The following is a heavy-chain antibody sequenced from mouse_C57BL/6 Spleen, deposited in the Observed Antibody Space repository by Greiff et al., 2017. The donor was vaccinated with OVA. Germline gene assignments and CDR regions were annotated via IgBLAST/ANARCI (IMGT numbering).Heavy chain of an antibody. CDR1: GYSITSGYY. D-gene: IGHD1-1*01. V-gene: IGHV3-6*01. J-gene: IGHJ4*01. CDR2: ISYDGSN. Sequence: EVQLQESGPGLVKPSQSLSLTCSVTGYSITSGYYWNWIRQFPGNKLEWMGYISYDGSNNYNPSLKNRISITRDTSKNQFFLKLNSVTTEDTATYYCARVPNYSFYYAMDYWGQGTSVTVSS. CDR3: ARVPNYSFYYAMDY.